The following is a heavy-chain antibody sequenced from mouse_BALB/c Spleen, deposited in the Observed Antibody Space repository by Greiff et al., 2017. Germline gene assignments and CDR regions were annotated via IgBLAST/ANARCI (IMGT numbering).Heavy chain of an antibody. CDR1: GYTFTGYW. V-gene: IGHV1-87*01. CDR2: IYPGDGDT. J-gene: IGHJ4*01. D-gene: IGHD2-4*01. Sequence: QVQLQQSGAELARPGASVKLSCKASGYTFTGYWMQWVKQRPGQGLEWIGAIYPGDGDTRYTQKFKGKATLTADKSSSTAYMQLSSLASEDSAVYYCARSDDDGCCCDYALEYWGQGTSVTGSS. CDR3: ARSDDDGCCCDYALEY.